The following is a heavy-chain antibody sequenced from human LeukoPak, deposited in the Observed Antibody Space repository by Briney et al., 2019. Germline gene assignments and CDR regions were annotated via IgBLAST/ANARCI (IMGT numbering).Heavy chain of an antibody. D-gene: IGHD1-1*01. V-gene: IGHV4-39*07. CDR1: GGSISSSSYY. CDR3: ARRGGRRGTGRGYYMDV. CDR2: IYYSGST. Sequence: MASETLSLTCTVSGGSISSSSYYWGWIRQPPGKGLEWIGSIYYSGSTYYNPSLKSRVTISVDTSKNQFSLKLSSVTAADTAVYYCARRGGRRGTGRGYYMDVWGKGTTVTISS. J-gene: IGHJ6*03.